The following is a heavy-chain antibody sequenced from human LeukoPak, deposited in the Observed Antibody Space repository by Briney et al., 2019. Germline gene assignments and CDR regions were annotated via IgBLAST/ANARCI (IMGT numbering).Heavy chain of an antibody. J-gene: IGHJ4*02. CDR2: FDPEDGET. CDR1: GYTLTELS. CDR3: ATVLGGAAAGSFDY. D-gene: IGHD6-13*01. V-gene: IGHV1-24*01. Sequence: ASVKVSCKVSGYTLTELSMHWVRQAPGKGVEWMGGFDPEDGETIYAQKFQGRVTMTEDTSTDTAYMELSSLRSEDTAVYYCATVLGGAAAGSFDYWGQGTLVTVSS.